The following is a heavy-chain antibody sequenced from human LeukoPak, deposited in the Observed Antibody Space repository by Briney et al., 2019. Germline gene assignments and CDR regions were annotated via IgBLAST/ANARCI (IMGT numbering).Heavy chain of an antibody. Sequence: GGSLRLSCAASGFTFSTYAMHWVRQAPGKGLEYVSAISTNGDSTYYADSVKGRFTISRDNSKNTLFLQMGSLRADDMAVYYCARWGSISCYDYWGQGTLVTVSS. D-gene: IGHD2-15*01. CDR2: ISTNGDST. V-gene: IGHV3-64*02. J-gene: IGHJ4*02. CDR3: ARWGSISCYDY. CDR1: GFTFSTYA.